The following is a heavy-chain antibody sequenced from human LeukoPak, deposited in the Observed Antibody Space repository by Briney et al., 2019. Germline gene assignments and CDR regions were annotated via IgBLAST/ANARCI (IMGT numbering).Heavy chain of an antibody. V-gene: IGHV1-2*02. J-gene: IGHJ6*03. CDR1: GYTFTGYY. CDR2: INPNSGGT. Sequence: ASVKVSCKASGYTFTGYYMHWVRQAPGQGLEWMGWINPNSGGTNYAQKFQGRVTMTRDTSISTAYMELSRLRSDDTAVYYCARELRKHYYYDYYMDVWGKGTTVTVSS. CDR3: ARELRKHYYYDYYMDV.